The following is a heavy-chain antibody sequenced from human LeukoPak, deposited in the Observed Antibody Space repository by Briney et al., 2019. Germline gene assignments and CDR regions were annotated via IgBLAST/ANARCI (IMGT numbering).Heavy chain of an antibody. Sequence: ESLRLSCVASGFTFSSYAMSWIRQAPGKGLEWMGSIYSTGNTHYNPSLESRLIISVDTSKNSISLKLSSVTAADTAVYFCARDLWSTAAGIFDFWGQGALVTVSS. CDR3: ARDLWSTAAGIFDF. V-gene: IGHV4-39*07. CDR2: IYSTGNT. J-gene: IGHJ4*02. CDR1: GFTFSSYA. D-gene: IGHD6-25*01.